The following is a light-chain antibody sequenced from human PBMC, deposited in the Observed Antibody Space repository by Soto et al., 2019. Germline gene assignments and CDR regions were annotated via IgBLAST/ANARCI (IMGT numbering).Light chain of an antibody. Sequence: EVVLTRSPGTLSLSPGERATLSCRASQSVGSSYLAWYQQKPGQAPRLLIYDASSRATGIPDRFSGSGSGTDFTLTISRLEPEDFAVYFCQHCGISPHTFGQGTKVEI. CDR1: QSVGSSY. CDR3: QHCGISPHT. J-gene: IGKJ1*01. CDR2: DAS. V-gene: IGKV3-20*01.